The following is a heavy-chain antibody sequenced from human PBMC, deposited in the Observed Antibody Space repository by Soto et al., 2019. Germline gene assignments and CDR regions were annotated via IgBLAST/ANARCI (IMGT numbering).Heavy chain of an antibody. CDR1: GGSFSGYY. D-gene: IGHD3-9*01. V-gene: IGHV4-34*01. Sequence: SETLSLTCAVYGGSFSGYYWSWIRQPPGKGLEWIGEINHSGSTNYNPSLKSRVTISVDTSKNQFSLKLSSVTAADTAVYYCARGRGRRYYDILTGYYKYYYYGMDVSGQGTTVTVSS. CDR2: INHSGST. J-gene: IGHJ6*02. CDR3: ARGRGRRYYDILTGYYKYYYYGMDV.